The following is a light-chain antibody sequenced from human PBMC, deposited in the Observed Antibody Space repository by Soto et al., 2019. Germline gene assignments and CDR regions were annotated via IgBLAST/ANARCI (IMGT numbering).Light chain of an antibody. J-gene: IGLJ3*02. V-gene: IGLV2-8*01. CDR3: SSYTVSGAV. CDR2: DIT. Sequence: QSVLTQPPSASGSPGQAVTISCTGPSSDVGYFYHVSWYQQHPGKAPKLLIYDITTRPSGVPDRFSGSKSGDTASLTVSGLQAEDEADYYCSSYTVSGAVFGGGTKVTVL. CDR1: SSDVGYFYH.